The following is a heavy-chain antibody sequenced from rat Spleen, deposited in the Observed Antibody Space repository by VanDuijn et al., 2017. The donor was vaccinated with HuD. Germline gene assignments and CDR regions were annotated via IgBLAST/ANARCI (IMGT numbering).Heavy chain of an antibody. CDR3: ARAPIAAIKGAYFDY. D-gene: IGHD1-2*01. V-gene: IGHV2-43*01. J-gene: IGHJ2*01. Sequence: QVQLKESGPGLVQPSQTLSLTCTVSGFSLTNYHVSWVRQPPGKGLEWMGIIWTGGTTTYNSLLKSRLSISRDTSKNQVFLKMNSLQSEDTTTYYCARAPIAAIKGAYFDYWGQGVMVIVSS. CDR1: GFSLTNYH. CDR2: IWTGGTT.